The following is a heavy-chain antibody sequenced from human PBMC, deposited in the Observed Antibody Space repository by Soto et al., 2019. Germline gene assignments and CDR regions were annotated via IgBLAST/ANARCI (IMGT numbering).Heavy chain of an antibody. J-gene: IGHJ3*01. V-gene: IGHV4-30-4*01. CDR2: IYYSGTT. D-gene: IGHD2-8*02. CDR1: GGSISSGGYY. CDR3: ARGVNYDDGGVDTFDV. Sequence: QVQLQESGPGLVKLSQTLSFTCTVSGGSISSGGYYWSWIRQPPGRGLEWIGSIYYSGTTDYNPSLKSRLTISLDTSKNHFSLKLTSVTAADTAVYYCARGVNYDDGGVDTFDVWGQGTMVTVSS.